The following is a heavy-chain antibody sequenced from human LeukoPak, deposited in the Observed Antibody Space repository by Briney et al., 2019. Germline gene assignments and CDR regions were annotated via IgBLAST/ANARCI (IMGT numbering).Heavy chain of an antibody. CDR3: AKGKAVADRYYYYGMDV. D-gene: IGHD6-19*01. CDR1: GFTFSSYA. V-gene: IGHV3-23*01. Sequence: GGSLRLSCAASGFTFSSYAMSWVRQAPGKGLEWVSAISGSGGSTYYADSVKGRFTIYRDNSKNTLYLQMNSLRAEATAVYYCAKGKAVADRYYYYGMDVWGQGTTVTVSS. J-gene: IGHJ6*02. CDR2: ISGSGGST.